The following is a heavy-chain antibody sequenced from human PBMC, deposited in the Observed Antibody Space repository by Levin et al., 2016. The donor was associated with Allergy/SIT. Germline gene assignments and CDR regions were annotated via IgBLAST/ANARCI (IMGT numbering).Heavy chain of an antibody. J-gene: IGHJ4*02. CDR3: ARGQKLRFLEWSPQGFDY. CDR1: GFTFSSYS. CDR2: ISSSSSTI. Sequence: GESLKISCAASGFTFSSYSMNWVRQAPGKGLEWVSYISSSSSTIYYADSVKGRFTISRDNAKNSLYLQMNSLRAEDTAVYYCARGQKLRFLEWSPQGFDYWGQGTLVTVSS. D-gene: IGHD3-3*01. V-gene: IGHV3-48*01.